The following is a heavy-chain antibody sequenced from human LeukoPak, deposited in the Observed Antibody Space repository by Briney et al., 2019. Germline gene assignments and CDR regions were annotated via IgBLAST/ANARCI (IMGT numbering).Heavy chain of an antibody. Sequence: GGSLRLSCAASGFSISSYWMHWVRQVPGKGLVWVSRISPDGSTTGYADSVKGRFTASRDNARNTLYLQINSLRAEDSAVYYCTRDRTTITLFELWGQGTLVTVSS. V-gene: IGHV3-74*01. D-gene: IGHD4-11*01. CDR1: GFSISSYW. CDR2: ISPDGSTT. CDR3: TRDRTTITLFEL. J-gene: IGHJ4*02.